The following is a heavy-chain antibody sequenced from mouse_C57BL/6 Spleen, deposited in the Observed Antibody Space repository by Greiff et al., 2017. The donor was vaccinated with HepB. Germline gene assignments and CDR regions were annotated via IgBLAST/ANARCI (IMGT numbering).Heavy chain of an antibody. CDR3: ARVDDGYPYYYAMDY. CDR1: GYTFTSYW. Sequence: QVQLKQPGAELVKPGASVKMSCKASGYTFTSYWITWVKQRPGQGLEWIGDIYPGSGSTNYNEKFKSKATLTVDTSSSTAYMQLSSLTSEDSAVYYCARVDDGYPYYYAMDYWGQGTSVTVSS. CDR2: IYPGSGST. D-gene: IGHD2-3*01. J-gene: IGHJ4*01. V-gene: IGHV1-55*01.